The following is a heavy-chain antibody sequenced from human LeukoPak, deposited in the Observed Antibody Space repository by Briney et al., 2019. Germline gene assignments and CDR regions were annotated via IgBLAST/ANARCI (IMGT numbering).Heavy chain of an antibody. V-gene: IGHV4-34*01. J-gene: IGHJ4*02. CDR1: GGSFSGYY. CDR2: INHSGST. CDR3: ARQAISMVRGVTLDY. Sequence: SETLSPTCAVYGGSFSGYYWSWIRQPPGKGLEWIGEINHSGSTNYNPSLKSRVTISVDTSKNQFSLKLSSVTAADTAVYYCARQAISMVRGVTLDYWGQGTLVTVSS. D-gene: IGHD3-10*01.